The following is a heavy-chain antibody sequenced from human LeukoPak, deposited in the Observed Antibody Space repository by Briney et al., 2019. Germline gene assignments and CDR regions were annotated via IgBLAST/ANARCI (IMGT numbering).Heavy chain of an antibody. J-gene: IGHJ3*02. CDR3: ARGGRYYDSSGEDAFDI. D-gene: IGHD3-22*01. CDR1: GFTFSSYG. Sequence: GGSLRLSCVASGFTFSSYGLSWVRQAPGKGLEWVSAIRGSGGSTYYADSVKGRFTISRDNSKNTLYLQMNSLRAEDTAVYYCARGGRYYDSSGEDAFDIWGQGTMVTVSS. V-gene: IGHV3-23*01. CDR2: IRGSGGST.